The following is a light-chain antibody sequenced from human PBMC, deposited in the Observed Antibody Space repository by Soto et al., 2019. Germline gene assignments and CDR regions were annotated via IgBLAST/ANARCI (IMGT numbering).Light chain of an antibody. CDR1: QSVSTTY. CDR3: QQFGGSPPMYT. CDR2: SAS. V-gene: IGKV3-20*01. Sequence: ESVLTQSPGTLSLSPGERATLSCRASQSVSTTYLAWYQQKPGQAPRLLIYSASRRATGIPDRVSGSGSGTDFTLTISRLEPEDFAVYYCQQFGGSPPMYTFGQGTKLEIK. J-gene: IGKJ2*01.